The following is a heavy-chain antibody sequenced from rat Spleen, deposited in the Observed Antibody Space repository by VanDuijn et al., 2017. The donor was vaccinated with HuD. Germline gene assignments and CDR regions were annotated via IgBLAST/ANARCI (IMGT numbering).Heavy chain of an antibody. CDR1: GFSLTSYN. CDR3: AREGNGGWFAY. J-gene: IGHJ3*01. Sequence: QVQLKESGPGLVQPSQTLSLTCTVSGFSLTSYNVHWVRQPTGKGLEWMGVIWTGGSTDYNSALKSRLSISRDISKSQVFLKMNSLQTEDTATYYCAREGNGGWFAYWGQGTLVTVSS. V-gene: IGHV2-30*01. D-gene: IGHD4-1*01. CDR2: IWTGGST.